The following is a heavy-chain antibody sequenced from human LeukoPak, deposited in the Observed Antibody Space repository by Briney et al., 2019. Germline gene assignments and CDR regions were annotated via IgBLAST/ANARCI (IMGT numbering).Heavy chain of an antibody. CDR2: IKQDGSEK. CDR3: ARVRGGYYFDY. Sequence: GGSLRLSCAASGFTFSSYWMSWVRQAPGKGLEWVANIKQDGSEKYYVDSVKGRFTISRDNAKNSLFLQMNSLRAEDTAVYFCARVRGGYYFDYWGQGTLVTVSS. CDR1: GFTFSSYW. D-gene: IGHD5-24*01. V-gene: IGHV3-7*04. J-gene: IGHJ4*02.